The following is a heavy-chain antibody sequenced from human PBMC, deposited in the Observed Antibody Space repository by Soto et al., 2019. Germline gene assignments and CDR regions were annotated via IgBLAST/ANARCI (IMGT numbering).Heavy chain of an antibody. J-gene: IGHJ4*02. CDR1: GFSFSLFW. CDR2: INEDGSEK. Sequence: EVQLAESGGGLVQPGGSLRLSCAASGFSFSLFWMSWVRQTPGKGLEWVVNINEDGSEKFFADSVKGRFTISRDNAKNSLSLPMNSLTADDTGVYYCASTGWPESSYHFAYRAQGTLVTASS. CDR3: ASTGWPESSYHFAY. V-gene: IGHV3-7*03.